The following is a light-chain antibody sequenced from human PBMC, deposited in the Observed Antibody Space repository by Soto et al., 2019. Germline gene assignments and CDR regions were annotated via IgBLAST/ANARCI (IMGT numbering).Light chain of an antibody. J-gene: IGKJ2*01. Sequence: ELVLTQSPATLSLSPGERATLSCRASKSVSSHLAWYQQKPGQAPRLLMYDTFNRATGIPARFNGSGSGTDFTLTISSLEPQDCAVYYCQQRSNWPPGYTFGQGTKLDIK. CDR1: KSVSSH. V-gene: IGKV3-11*01. CDR2: DTF. CDR3: QQRSNWPPGYT.